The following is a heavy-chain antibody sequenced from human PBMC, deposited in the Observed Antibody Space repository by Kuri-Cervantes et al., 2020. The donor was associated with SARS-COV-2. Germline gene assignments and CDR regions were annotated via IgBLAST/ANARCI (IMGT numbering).Heavy chain of an antibody. CDR3: ASVKYIDYYYYMDV. D-gene: IGHD2-15*01. Sequence: SETLSLTCAVSGYSISSGYYWGWIRQPPGKGLEWIGSIYHSGSTYYNPSLKSQVTISVDTSKNQFSLKLSSVTAADTAVYYCASVKYIDYYYYMDVWGKGTTVTVSS. CDR1: GYSISSGYY. V-gene: IGHV4-38-2*01. CDR2: IYHSGST. J-gene: IGHJ6*03.